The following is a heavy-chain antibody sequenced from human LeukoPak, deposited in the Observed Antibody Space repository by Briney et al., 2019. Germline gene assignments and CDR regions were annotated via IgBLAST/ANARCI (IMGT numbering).Heavy chain of an antibody. J-gene: IGHJ4*02. CDR1: GNTFTSHD. V-gene: IGHV1-8*01. D-gene: IGHD6-19*01. Sequence: ASVKVSCKASGNTFTSHDINWVRQATGQGLERMGWMKPNSGNTGYAQKFQGRVTMTRDTSINTAYMELSDLRSEDTAVYYCLRGDSSGWGWGQGTQVTVSS. CDR2: MKPNSGNT. CDR3: LRGDSSGWG.